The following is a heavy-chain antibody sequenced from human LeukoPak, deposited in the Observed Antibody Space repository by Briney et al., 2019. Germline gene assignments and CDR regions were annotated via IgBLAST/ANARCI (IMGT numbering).Heavy chain of an antibody. V-gene: IGHV3-23*01. CDR3: AKTSLYAY. Sequence: GGSLRLSCAVSGFTFSSSAMSWVRQAAGKGLEWVSAISGSDGSTYYADSVKGRFTISRDNSKNTLYLQMNSLRAEDTAVYYCAKTSLYAYWGQGTLVTVSS. CDR1: GFTFSSSA. CDR2: ISGSDGST. J-gene: IGHJ4*02. D-gene: IGHD2-8*01.